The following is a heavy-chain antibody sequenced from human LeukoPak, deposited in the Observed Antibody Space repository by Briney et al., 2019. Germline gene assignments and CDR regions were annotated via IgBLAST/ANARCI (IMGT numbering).Heavy chain of an antibody. CDR1: GGSLTGYF. D-gene: IGHD2-2*01. CDR2: VFYSGNT. V-gene: IGHV4-59*08. J-gene: IGHJ4*02. CDR3: ARQGTITYAYFDY. Sequence: SETLSLTCTVSGGSLTGYFRSWIRQPPGKGLEWLGYVFYSGNTRYNPSLESRVTTSADTSKNQFSLRLTSVTAADTAVYYCARQGTITYAYFDYWSQGTLVTVSS.